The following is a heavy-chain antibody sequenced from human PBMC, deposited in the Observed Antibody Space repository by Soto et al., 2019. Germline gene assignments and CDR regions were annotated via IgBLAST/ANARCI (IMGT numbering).Heavy chain of an antibody. V-gene: IGHV1-18*01. CDR3: ARDNRYYDFWSGYLGLDY. Sequence: GASVKISCKASGYTFTSYGISWVRQAPGQGLEWMGWISAYNGNTNYAQKLQGRVTMTTDTSTSTAYMELRSLRSDDTAVYYCARDNRYYDFWSGYLGLDYWGQGTLVTVSS. CDR1: GYTFTSYG. CDR2: ISAYNGNT. J-gene: IGHJ4*02. D-gene: IGHD3-3*01.